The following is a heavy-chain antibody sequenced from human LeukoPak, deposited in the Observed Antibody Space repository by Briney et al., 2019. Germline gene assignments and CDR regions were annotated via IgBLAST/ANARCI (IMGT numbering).Heavy chain of an antibody. CDR3: ARIAAAARPDIDY. J-gene: IGHJ4*02. V-gene: IGHV1-2*02. CDR2: INPNSGGT. D-gene: IGHD6-6*01. Sequence: ASVKVSCKASGYTFPANYMHWVRQAPGQGLEWMGWINPNSGGTNYAQKFQGRVTMTRDTSISTAYMELSRLRSDDTAVYYCARIAAAARPDIDYWGQGTLVTVSS. CDR1: GYTFPANY.